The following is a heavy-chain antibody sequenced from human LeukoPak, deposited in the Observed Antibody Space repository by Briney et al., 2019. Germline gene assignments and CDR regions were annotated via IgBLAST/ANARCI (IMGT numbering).Heavy chain of an antibody. CDR3: ARGYCSSTSCRGGWFDP. CDR2: MNPNSGNT. D-gene: IGHD2-2*01. V-gene: IGHV1-8*03. J-gene: IGHJ5*02. Sequence: ASVKVSCKASGYTFTRYDINWVRQATGQGLEWMGWMNPNSGNTGYAQKFQGRVTITRNTSISTAYMELSSLRSEDTAAYYCARGYCSSTSCRGGWFDPWGQGTLVTVSS. CDR1: GYTFTRYD.